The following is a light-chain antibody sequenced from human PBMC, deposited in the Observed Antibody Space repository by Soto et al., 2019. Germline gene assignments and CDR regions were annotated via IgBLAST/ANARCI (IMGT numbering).Light chain of an antibody. J-gene: IGLJ3*02. CDR3: SSYTSINTWV. CDR1: SSDVGGYNY. V-gene: IGLV2-14*01. Sequence: QSALTQPASVSGSPGQSITISCTGTSSDVGGYNYVSWYQQHPVKAPKLMIYEVSTRPSGVSNRFSGSKSGNKASLTISGLQAEDEADYYFSSYTSINTWVFGGGTKLTVL. CDR2: EVS.